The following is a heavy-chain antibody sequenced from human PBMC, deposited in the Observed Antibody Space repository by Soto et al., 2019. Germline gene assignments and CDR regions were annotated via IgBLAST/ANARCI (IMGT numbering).Heavy chain of an antibody. Sequence: GALRLSWAASGFTFSSYWMHWVRQAPGKGLVLVSRINSDGSSTSYSDSVKGRFTISRDNAKNTLYLQMNSLRSEDTAVYYCARAIQRAYLDXWGQGTLVTVS. J-gene: IGHJ4*02. D-gene: IGHD2-2*01. CDR1: GFTFSSYW. CDR2: INSDGSST. V-gene: IGHV3-74*01. CDR3: ARAIQRAYLDX.